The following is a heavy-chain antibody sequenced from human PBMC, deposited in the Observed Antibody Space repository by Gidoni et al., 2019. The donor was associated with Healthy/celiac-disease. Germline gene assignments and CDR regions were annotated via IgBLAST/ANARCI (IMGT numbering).Heavy chain of an antibody. Sequence: QLQLQESGPGLVKPSATLSLTCTVSGGSISSSSYYWGWIRQPPGKGLEWIGSIYYSGSTYYNPSLKSRVTISVDTSKNQFSLKLSSVTAADTAVYYCARRLQYSLSFDYWGQGTLVTVSS. D-gene: IGHD5-12*01. J-gene: IGHJ4*02. CDR1: GGSISSSSYY. CDR3: ARRLQYSLSFDY. CDR2: IYYSGST. V-gene: IGHV4-39*01.